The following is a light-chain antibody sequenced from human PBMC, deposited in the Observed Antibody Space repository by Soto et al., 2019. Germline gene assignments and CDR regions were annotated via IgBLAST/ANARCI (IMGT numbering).Light chain of an antibody. Sequence: EIVMTQSPATLSVSPGERATLSCRASQSVSSNLAWYQQKPGQAPRLLIYGASTRATGVPARFSGSGSGTEFTLTIRSLQSEDFAVSYCQQYNNWPRTFGQGPKVDIQ. CDR3: QQYNNWPRT. CDR2: GAS. V-gene: IGKV3-15*01. J-gene: IGKJ1*01. CDR1: QSVSSN.